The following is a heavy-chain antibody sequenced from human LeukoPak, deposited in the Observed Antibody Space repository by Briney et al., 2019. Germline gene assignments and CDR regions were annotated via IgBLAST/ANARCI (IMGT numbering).Heavy chain of an antibody. Sequence: ASVKISCKGSGYSFTSYWIGWVRRMPGKGLEWMGIIYPGDSDTRYSPSFQGQVTISADKSISTAYLQWSSLKASDTAMYYCARLYGGGSYYIGPDYWGQGTLVTVSS. CDR3: ARLYGGGSYYIGPDY. V-gene: IGHV5-51*01. J-gene: IGHJ4*02. CDR2: IYPGDSDT. D-gene: IGHD1-26*01. CDR1: GYSFTSYW.